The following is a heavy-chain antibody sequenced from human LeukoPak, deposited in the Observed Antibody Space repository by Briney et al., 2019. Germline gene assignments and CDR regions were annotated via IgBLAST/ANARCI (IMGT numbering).Heavy chain of an antibody. CDR3: ARRIVDYCTDGVCETFDI. Sequence: SETLSLTCTVSGSSLTNYYWSFIRQPPGQGLEWIGYIHHSGSTNYNPSLKSRVNIVIETSRTQFSLKVTSVTVADTAVYFCARRIVDYCTDGVCETFDIWGHGTTVAVSS. V-gene: IGHV4-59*12. J-gene: IGHJ3*02. CDR2: IHHSGST. D-gene: IGHD2-8*01. CDR1: GSSLTNYY.